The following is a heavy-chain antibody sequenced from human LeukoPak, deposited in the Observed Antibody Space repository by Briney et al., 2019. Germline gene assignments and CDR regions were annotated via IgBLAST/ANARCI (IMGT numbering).Heavy chain of an antibody. J-gene: IGHJ4*02. D-gene: IGHD3-10*01. CDR1: GFTFSAYN. CDR2: ISSSSSRI. CDR3: VRGDGWFRELSNFDY. V-gene: IGHV3-48*02. Sequence: PGGSLRLSCAASGFTFSAYNMNWVRQAPGKGLEWISSISSSSSRIYYADSVKGRFTISRDNAKNSLYLQMNSLRDEDTAVYYCVRGDGWFRELSNFDYWGQGTLVTVSS.